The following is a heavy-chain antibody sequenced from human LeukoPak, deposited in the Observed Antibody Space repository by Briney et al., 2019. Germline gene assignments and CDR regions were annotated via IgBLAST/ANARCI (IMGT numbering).Heavy chain of an antibody. J-gene: IGHJ6*02. D-gene: IGHD5-12*01. Sequence: ASVKVSCKASGYTFTGYYMHWVRQAPGQGLEWMGWINPNSGGTNSAQKFQGRVTMTRDTSISTAYMELSRLRSDDTAVYYCARVRENYGGYTYYYYYGMDVWGQGTTVTVSS. CDR1: GYTFTGYY. CDR3: ARVRENYGGYTYYYYYGMDV. CDR2: INPNSGGT. V-gene: IGHV1-2*02.